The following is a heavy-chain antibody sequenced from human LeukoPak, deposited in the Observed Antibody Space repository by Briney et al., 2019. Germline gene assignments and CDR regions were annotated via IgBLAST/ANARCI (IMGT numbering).Heavy chain of an antibody. CDR3: ANAASYPVDY. J-gene: IGHJ4*02. V-gene: IGHV4-39*01. CDR2: MYFSGST. D-gene: IGHD1-26*01. CDR1: GGSVSSRFYY. Sequence: SETLSLTCTVSGGSVSSRFYYWGWIRQPTGQGLEWIGSMYFSGSTHYNPSLKSRVTISVDTSKNQFSLKLTSVTAEDTAVYYCANAASYPVDYWGQGTLVTVSS.